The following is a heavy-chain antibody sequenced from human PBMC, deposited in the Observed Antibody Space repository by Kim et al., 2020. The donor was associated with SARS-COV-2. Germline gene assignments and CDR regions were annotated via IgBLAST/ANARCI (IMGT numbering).Heavy chain of an antibody. J-gene: IGHJ4*02. D-gene: IGHD3-3*01. CDR1: GYTFAGHY. CDR3: ARDYYFDFWGGPSNANDF. Sequence: ASVKVSCEASGYTFAGHYIHWVRQAPGQGLEWMGRINPNTGDTNYAQNFQGRVTMTRDTSINTVYMELNRLRSDDTAVYYCARDYYFDFWGGPSNANDFWGQGTLVTVSS. CDR2: INPNTGDT. V-gene: IGHV1-2*06.